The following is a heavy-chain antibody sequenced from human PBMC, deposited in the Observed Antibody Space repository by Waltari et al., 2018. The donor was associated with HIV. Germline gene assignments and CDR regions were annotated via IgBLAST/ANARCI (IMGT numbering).Heavy chain of an antibody. J-gene: IGHJ6*02. CDR3: ARGLGGSYYYGVDV. Sequence: QVHLVQSGAEVKMPGASVRVSCKPSGYIFTNYGVSWVRQAPGQGLEWLGWISGYNANTNYAQRLQGRVTLTTDTSTSTAYMELRSLRSDDTAVYYCARGLGGSYYYGVDVWDQGTTVTVS. V-gene: IGHV1-18*01. CDR2: ISGYNANT. CDR1: GYIFTNYG.